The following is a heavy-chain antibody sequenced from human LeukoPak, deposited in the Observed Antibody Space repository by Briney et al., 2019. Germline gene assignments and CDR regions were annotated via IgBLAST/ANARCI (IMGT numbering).Heavy chain of an antibody. J-gene: IGHJ4*02. CDR3: ARTGGYSYGYGSLDY. V-gene: IGHV3-33*08. Sequence: PGGSLRLSCAASRFTFSSYGMHWVRQAPGKGLEWVAVIWYDGSNKYYADSVKGRFTISRDNSKNTLYLQMNSLRAEDTAVYYCARTGGYSYGYGSLDYWGQGTLVTVSS. CDR1: RFTFSSYG. CDR2: IWYDGSNK. D-gene: IGHD5-18*01.